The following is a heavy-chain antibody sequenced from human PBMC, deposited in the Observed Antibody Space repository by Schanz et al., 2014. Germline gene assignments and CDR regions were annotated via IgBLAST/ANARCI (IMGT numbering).Heavy chain of an antibody. D-gene: IGHD1-1*01. CDR3: ARDRRNADLDY. CDR1: GFTFSTHA. J-gene: IGHJ4*02. V-gene: IGHV3-23*01. CDR2: VSRSTPDI. Sequence: EVHLLESGGGLIQPGGSLRLSCAASGFTFSTHAMSWVRQAPGKGLEWVSYVSRSTPDIYYADSVKGRFTISRDNSKNTLFLQMNSLRAEDTALYYGARDRRNADLDYWGQGTLVTVSS.